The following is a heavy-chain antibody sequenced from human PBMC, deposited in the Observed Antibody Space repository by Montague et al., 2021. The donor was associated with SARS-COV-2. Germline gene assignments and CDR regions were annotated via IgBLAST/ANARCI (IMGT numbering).Heavy chain of an antibody. Sequence: SETLSLTCTVSGASVSSSDWGWIRQSPGKGLEWIGYFYSVGSTGYNPSLKRRVTISRDTSKNQFSLKVRSVTAADTAIYYSARETMTADAFDIWGQGTMVTVSS. V-gene: IGHV4-59*02. D-gene: IGHD1-14*01. CDR2: FYSVGST. CDR3: ARETMTADAFDI. J-gene: IGHJ3*02. CDR1: GASVSSSD.